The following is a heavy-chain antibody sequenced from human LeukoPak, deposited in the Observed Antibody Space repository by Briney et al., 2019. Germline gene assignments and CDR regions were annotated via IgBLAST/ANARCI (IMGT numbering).Heavy chain of an antibody. CDR1: GFTFHSHS. V-gene: IGHV3-21*01. CDR3: ASLSSDYVLSDAFDI. Sequence: PGGSLRLSCAASGFTFHSHSLNWVRQAPGKGLEWVSSISMTSSYIYYADSVKGRFTISRDNAKNSLYLQMNSLRAEDTAVYYCASLSSDYVLSDAFDIWGQGTMVTVSS. J-gene: IGHJ3*02. D-gene: IGHD4-17*01. CDR2: ISMTSSYI.